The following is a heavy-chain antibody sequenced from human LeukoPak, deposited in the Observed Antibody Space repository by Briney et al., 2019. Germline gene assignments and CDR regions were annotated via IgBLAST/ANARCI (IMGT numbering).Heavy chain of an antibody. Sequence: ASVKVSCKASGGTFSSYAISWVRQAPGQGLEWMGWSSAYNSNTYYAQRLQGRLTMTTDTSTSTAYMELRSLTSDDTAVYYCAREGGSSGWPDYWGQGTLVTVSS. CDR3: AREGGSSGWPDY. CDR1: GGTFSSYA. CDR2: SSAYNSNT. J-gene: IGHJ4*02. V-gene: IGHV1-18*01. D-gene: IGHD6-19*01.